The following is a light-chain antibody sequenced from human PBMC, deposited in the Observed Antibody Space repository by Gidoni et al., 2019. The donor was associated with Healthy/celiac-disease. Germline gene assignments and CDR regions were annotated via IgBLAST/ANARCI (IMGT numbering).Light chain of an antibody. CDR1: QSVSSY. J-gene: IGKJ3*01. Sequence: DIVLTQSQATLSLSPGVRATLSCRASQSVSSYLAWYQQKPGQAPRLLIYDASNRATGIPSRFSGSGSGTDFTLTISSLEPEDFAVYYCQQRSNWPPITCGPGTKVDIK. V-gene: IGKV3-11*01. CDR3: QQRSNWPPIT. CDR2: DAS.